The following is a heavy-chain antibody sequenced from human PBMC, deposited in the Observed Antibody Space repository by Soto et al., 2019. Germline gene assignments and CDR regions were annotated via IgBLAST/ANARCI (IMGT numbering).Heavy chain of an antibody. D-gene: IGHD2-2*01. V-gene: IGHV4-31*03. Sequence: SETLYLTCTVSGGSISSGGYYWSWIRQHPGKGLEWFGYIYYSGSTYYNPSLKSRVTISVDTSKNQFSLKLSSVTAADTAVYYCARERYCSSTSCYDHYYYYMEVWGKGTTVTVSS. J-gene: IGHJ6*03. CDR1: GGSISSGGYY. CDR3: ARERYCSSTSCYDHYYYYMEV. CDR2: IYYSGST.